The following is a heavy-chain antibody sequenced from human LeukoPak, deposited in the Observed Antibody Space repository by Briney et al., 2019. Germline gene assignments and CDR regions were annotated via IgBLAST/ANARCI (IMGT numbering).Heavy chain of an antibody. CDR3: ARESSWELRHGHYFDY. J-gene: IGHJ4*02. CDR2: ISSSSSYK. Sequence: PGGSLRLSCAASGFTFSSYSINWVRQAPGKGLEWVSCISSSSSYKYYADSVKGRFTISRDNAKSSLYLQMNSLRAGDTAVYYCARESSWELRHGHYFDYWGQGTLVTVSS. CDR1: GFTFSSYS. V-gene: IGHV3-21*01. D-gene: IGHD1-26*01.